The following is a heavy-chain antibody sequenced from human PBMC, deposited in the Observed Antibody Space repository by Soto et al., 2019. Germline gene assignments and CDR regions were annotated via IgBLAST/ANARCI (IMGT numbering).Heavy chain of an antibody. CDR3: ARGGAYKIDY. J-gene: IGHJ4*02. CDR2: ISSSSSTI. D-gene: IGHD1-20*01. Sequence: EVQLVESGGGLVQPGGSLRLSCAASGFTLSSYSMNWVRQAPGKGLEWVSYISSSSSTIYYADSVKGRFTISRDNAKNSLCLQINSLRDEDTAVYYCARGGAYKIDYWGQGTLVTVSS. CDR1: GFTLSSYS. V-gene: IGHV3-48*02.